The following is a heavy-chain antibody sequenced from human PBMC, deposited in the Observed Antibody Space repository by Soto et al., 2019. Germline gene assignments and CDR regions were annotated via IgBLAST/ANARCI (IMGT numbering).Heavy chain of an antibody. D-gene: IGHD5-12*01. Sequence: PSETLSLTCTVSGGSISSGDYYWSWIRQPPGKGLEWIGYIYYSGSTYYNPSLKSRVTISVDTSKNQFSLKLSSVTAADTAVYYCARGSGYDEPFDTWGQGTLVTVSS. V-gene: IGHV4-30-4*01. CDR1: GGSISSGDYY. J-gene: IGHJ5*02. CDR3: ARGSGYDEPFDT. CDR2: IYYSGST.